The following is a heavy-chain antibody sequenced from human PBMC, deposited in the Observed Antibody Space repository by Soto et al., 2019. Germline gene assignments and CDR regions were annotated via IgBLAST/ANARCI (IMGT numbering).Heavy chain of an antibody. V-gene: IGHV4-4*02. D-gene: IGHD6-19*01. Sequence: QVQLQESGPGPMKPSGTLSLTCAVSGGSISTNWWSWVRQPPGKGLEWSGEIYHRGSTNYNPSLKNRVTMSVDKSQNHLSLNLNSVTAAVTAVYYCARHIAVSGTRGFDFWGQGTLVTVSS. CDR3: ARHIAVSGTRGFDF. J-gene: IGHJ4*02. CDR1: GGSISTNW. CDR2: IYHRGST.